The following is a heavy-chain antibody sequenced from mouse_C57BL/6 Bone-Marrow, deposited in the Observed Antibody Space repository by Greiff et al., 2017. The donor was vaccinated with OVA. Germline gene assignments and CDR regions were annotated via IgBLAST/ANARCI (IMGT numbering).Heavy chain of an antibody. CDR2: INSDGGST. J-gene: IGHJ2*01. CDR1: EYEFPSHD. Sequence: EVMLVESGGGLVQPGESLKLSCESNEYEFPSHDMSWVRKTPEKRLELVAAINSDGGSTYYPDTMERRFIISRDNTKKTLYLQMSHLKSEDTAMYYCARVDYYGSSWGYWGQGTTLTVSS. CDR3: ARVDYYGSSWGY. V-gene: IGHV5-2*03. D-gene: IGHD1-1*01.